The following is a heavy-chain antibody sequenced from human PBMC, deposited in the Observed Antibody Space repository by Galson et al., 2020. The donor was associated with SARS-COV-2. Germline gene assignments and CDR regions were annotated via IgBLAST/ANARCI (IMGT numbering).Heavy chain of an antibody. D-gene: IGHD3-10*01. CDR2: INWNGGST. V-gene: IGHV3-20*04. CDR3: GKDISDGSVLRPSWYFDL. Sequence: GRSLRLPCAASGYTFDDYDMNWVRQAPGKGLEWVTRINWNGGSTAYADSVKGRFTIPRDNPKNSLYLQMNSLRAEDTAFYYCGKDISDGSVLRPSWYFDLWGRGTLVTVSS. CDR1: GYTFDDYD. J-gene: IGHJ2*01.